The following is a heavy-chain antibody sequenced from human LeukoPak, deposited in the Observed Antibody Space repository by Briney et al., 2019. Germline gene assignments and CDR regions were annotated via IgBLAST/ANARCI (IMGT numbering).Heavy chain of an antibody. J-gene: IGHJ4*02. Sequence: SETLSLTCAVYGGSFSGYYWSWIRQPPGKGLEWIGEINHSGSTNYNPSLKSRVTISIVTSKNQFSLKLNSVTAADTALYYCASAWRGLTGIDKRGYYFDSWGQGSLVTVFS. V-gene: IGHV4-34*01. CDR3: ASAWRGLTGIDKRGYYFDS. CDR2: INHSGST. D-gene: IGHD1-1*01. CDR1: GGSFSGYY.